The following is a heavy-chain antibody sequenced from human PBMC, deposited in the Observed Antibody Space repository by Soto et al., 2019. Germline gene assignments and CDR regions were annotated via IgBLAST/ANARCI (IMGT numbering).Heavy chain of an antibody. J-gene: IGHJ4*02. D-gene: IGHD1-26*01. Sequence: PSETLSLTCAVYGGSFSGYYWSWIRQPPGKGLEWIGEVNHSGSTNYNPSLKSRVTISVDTSKNQFSLKLSSVTAADTAVYYCARSYPRLPLDYWGQGTLVTVSS. CDR1: GGSFSGYY. CDR3: ARSYPRLPLDY. CDR2: VNHSGST. V-gene: IGHV4-34*01.